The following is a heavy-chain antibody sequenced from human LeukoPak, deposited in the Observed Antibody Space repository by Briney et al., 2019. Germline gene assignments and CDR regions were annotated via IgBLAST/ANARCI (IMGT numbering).Heavy chain of an antibody. J-gene: IGHJ4*02. CDR3: ARDRSGFDY. CDR2: IRSKANSYAT. D-gene: IGHD3-22*01. CDR1: GFTFSGSA. V-gene: IGHV3-73*01. Sequence: SGGSLRLSCAASGFTFSGSAMHWVRQASGKGLEWVGRIRSKANSYATAYAASVKGRFTISRDNAKNSLYLQMNSLRAEDTAVYYCARDRSGFDYWGQGTLVTVSS.